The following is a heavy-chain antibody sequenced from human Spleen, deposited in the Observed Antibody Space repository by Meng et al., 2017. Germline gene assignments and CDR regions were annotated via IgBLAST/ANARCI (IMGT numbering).Heavy chain of an antibody. D-gene: IGHD3-10*01. CDR2: LNPNSGDT. Sequence: QVQLVQSGAEVKKTGASGKVSCKASGYTFTNYVINWVRQATGQGLEWMGWLNPNSGDTRYAPKFQGRVTVSADRPTATAYMELRSLRSDDTAVYYCARGTPGRSYSDYWGQGTLVTVSS. J-gene: IGHJ4*02. CDR3: ARGTPGRSYSDY. CDR1: GYTFTNYV. V-gene: IGHV1-8*01.